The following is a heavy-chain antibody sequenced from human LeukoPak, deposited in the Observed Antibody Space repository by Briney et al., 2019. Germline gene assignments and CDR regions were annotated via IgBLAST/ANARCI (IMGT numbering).Heavy chain of an antibody. CDR2: IYTSGST. J-gene: IGHJ6*03. Sequence: SETLSLTCTVSGGSISSYYWSWIRQPAGKGLEWIGRIYTSGSTNYNPSPKSRVTMSVDTSKNQFSLKLSSVTAADTAVYYCARLVPKREGYYYYYYMDVWGKGTTVTVSS. V-gene: IGHV4-4*07. CDR1: GGSISSYY. CDR3: ARLVPKREGYYYYYYMDV. D-gene: IGHD1-26*01.